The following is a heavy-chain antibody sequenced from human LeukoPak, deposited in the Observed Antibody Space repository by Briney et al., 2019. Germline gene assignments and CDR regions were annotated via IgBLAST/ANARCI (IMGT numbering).Heavy chain of an antibody. D-gene: IGHD1-26*01. V-gene: IGHV3-23*01. CDR3: AKDTREWELLVDY. Sequence: GGSLRLSCTVSGFNFKTYAMHWVRQAPGRGLEWVSAISGSGGSTYYADSVKGRFTISRDNSKNTLYLQMNSLRAEDTAVYYCAKDTREWELLVDYWGQGTLVTVSS. J-gene: IGHJ4*02. CDR2: ISGSGGST. CDR1: GFNFKTYA.